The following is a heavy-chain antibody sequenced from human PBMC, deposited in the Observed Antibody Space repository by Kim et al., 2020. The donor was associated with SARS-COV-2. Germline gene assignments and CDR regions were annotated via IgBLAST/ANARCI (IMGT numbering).Heavy chain of an antibody. D-gene: IGHD6-19*01. CDR2: ISGCGGST. J-gene: IGHJ3*02. CDR1: GFTFSSYA. V-gene: IGHV3-23*01. CDR3: AKDLGSSGWYEGVKYDAFDI. Sequence: GGSLRLSCAASGFTFSSYAMSWVRQAPGKGLEWVSAISGCGGSTYYADSVKGRFTISRDNSKNTLYLQMNSLRAEDTAVYYCAKDLGSSGWYEGVKYDAFDIWGQGTMVTVSS.